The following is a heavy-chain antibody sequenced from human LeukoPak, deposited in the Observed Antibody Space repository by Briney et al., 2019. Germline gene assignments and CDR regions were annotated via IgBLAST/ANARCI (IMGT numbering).Heavy chain of an antibody. CDR3: ARHSTIDAYYYFHAMDV. CDR1: GKVSGDSFSNYG. V-gene: IGHV1-69*13. D-gene: IGHD2-2*01. Sequence: SVKVSCKASGKVSGDSFSNYGLSWVRQAPGQSLEWMGGIIPIFGTANYAQRFQGRVAITADESTYTTYIELSGLRSEDTAVYYCARHSTIDAYYYFHAMDVWGQGTTVTVSS. CDR2: IIPIFGTA. J-gene: IGHJ6*02.